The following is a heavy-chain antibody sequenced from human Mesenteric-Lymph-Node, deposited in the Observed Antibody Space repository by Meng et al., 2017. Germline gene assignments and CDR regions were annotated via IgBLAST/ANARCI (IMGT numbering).Heavy chain of an antibody. Sequence: QESGPGRGRPSQSLSLSCTVSGGSISSGDYYWSWIRQPPGKGLEWIGYIYYSGSTYYNPSLKSRVTISVDTSKNQFSLKLSSVTAADTAVYYCARGPTTYFDYWGQGTLVTVSS. V-gene: IGHV4-30-4*01. CDR3: ARGPTTYFDY. CDR1: GGSISSGDYY. J-gene: IGHJ4*02. CDR2: IYYSGST. D-gene: IGHD4-17*01.